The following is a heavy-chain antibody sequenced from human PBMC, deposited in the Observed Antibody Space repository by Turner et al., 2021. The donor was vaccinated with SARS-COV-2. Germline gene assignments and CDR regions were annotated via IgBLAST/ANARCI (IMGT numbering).Heavy chain of an antibody. CDR2: ISYDGSNK. CDR1: GFTFSSFV. CDR3: AREDYYDSSGSLDY. V-gene: IGHV3-30-3*01. D-gene: IGHD3-22*01. Sequence: QVQLVESGGGVGPPGRSLRLSCAASGFTFSSFVMHWVRQAPGKGLEWVAVISYDGSNKYYADSVKGRFTISRDNSKNTLYLQMNSLRAEDTAVYYCAREDYYDSSGSLDYWGQGTLVTVSS. J-gene: IGHJ4*02.